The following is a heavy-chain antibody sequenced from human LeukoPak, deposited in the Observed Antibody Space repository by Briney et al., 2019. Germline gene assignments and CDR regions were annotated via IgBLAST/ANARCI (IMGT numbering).Heavy chain of an antibody. Sequence: ASVKVSCMASGYTFTGYYMHWVRQAPGQGLEWMGWINPNSGGTNYAQKFQGRVTMTRDTSISTAYMELGRLRSDDTAVYYCARNPSSWYEDYWGQGTLVTVSS. CDR3: ARNPSSWYEDY. J-gene: IGHJ4*02. CDR1: GYTFTGYY. CDR2: INPNSGGT. D-gene: IGHD6-13*01. V-gene: IGHV1-2*02.